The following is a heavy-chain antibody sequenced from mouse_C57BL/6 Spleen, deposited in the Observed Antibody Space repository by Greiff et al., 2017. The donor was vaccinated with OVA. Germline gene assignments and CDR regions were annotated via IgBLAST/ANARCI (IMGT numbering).Heavy chain of an antibody. V-gene: IGHV5-4*03. CDR1: GFTFSSYA. Sequence: EVKVEESGGGLVKPGGSLKLSCAASGFTFSSYAMSWVRQTPEKRLEWVATISDGGSYTYYPDNVKGRFTISRDNAKNNLYLQMSHLKSEDTAMYYCASEWFAYWGQGTLVTVSA. CDR3: ASEWFAY. CDR2: ISDGGSYT. J-gene: IGHJ3*01.